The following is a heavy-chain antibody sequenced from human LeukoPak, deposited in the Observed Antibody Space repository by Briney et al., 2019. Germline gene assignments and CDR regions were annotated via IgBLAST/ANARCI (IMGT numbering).Heavy chain of an antibody. D-gene: IGHD6-19*01. CDR1: GFTFSSSA. V-gene: IGHV3-23*01. CDR3: AKDVPASGWRGFDF. J-gene: IGHJ5*01. Sequence: GGSLRLSCASSGFTFSSSAMTWIRQAPGKGLEWVSAISGGGDVRTYYADSVQGRFIISKDNSKNTLYLQMYSLRAEDTAVYYCAKDVPASGWRGFDFWGQGTLVTVSS. CDR2: ISGGGDVRT.